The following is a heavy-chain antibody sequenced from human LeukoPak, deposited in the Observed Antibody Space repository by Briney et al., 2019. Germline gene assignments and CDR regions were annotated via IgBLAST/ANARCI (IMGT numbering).Heavy chain of an antibody. D-gene: IGHD5-24*01. CDR1: GFTFSSYE. J-gene: IGHJ6*03. V-gene: IGHV3-48*03. CDR3: ARIEHYYYYMDV. Sequence: PGGSLRLSCAASGFTFSSYEMNWVRQAPGKGLEWVSYISSSGSTIYYAASVKGRFTISRDNAKNSLYLQMNSLRAEDTAVYYCARIEHYYYYMDVWGKGTTVTVSS. CDR2: ISSSGSTI.